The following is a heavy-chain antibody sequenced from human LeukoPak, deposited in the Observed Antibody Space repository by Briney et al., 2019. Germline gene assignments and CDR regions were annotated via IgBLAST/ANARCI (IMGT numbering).Heavy chain of an antibody. V-gene: IGHV4-39*02. CDR3: AALGVLRYFDWLLQATDNWFDP. D-gene: IGHD3-9*01. J-gene: IGHJ5*02. CDR1: GGSIRRSNYY. Sequence: SETLSLTCTVSGGSIRRSNYYCAWIRQPPGKGVGWIGNMYYSGSAYFDPSLRSRVTLSVDTSKNHFSLKLSSVTAADTAVYYCAALGVLRYFDWLLQATDNWFDPWGQGTLVTVSS. CDR2: MYYSGSA.